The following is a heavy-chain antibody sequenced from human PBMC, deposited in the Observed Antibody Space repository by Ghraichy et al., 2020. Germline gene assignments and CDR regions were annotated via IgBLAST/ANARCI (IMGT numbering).Heavy chain of an antibody. CDR2: ISRSADSM. D-gene: IGHD2-21*02. J-gene: IGHJ4*02. CDR1: GFRFNTHA. Sequence: GGSLRLSCLASGFRFNTHAMNWVRQAPGKGLEWLSYISRSADSMYYADSVRGRLTISRDNTGNSLYLEMNSLGDEDTAVYYFAKDRGDAPWYVDYWGQGTLVTVSS. CDR3: AKDRGDAPWYVDY. V-gene: IGHV3-48*02.